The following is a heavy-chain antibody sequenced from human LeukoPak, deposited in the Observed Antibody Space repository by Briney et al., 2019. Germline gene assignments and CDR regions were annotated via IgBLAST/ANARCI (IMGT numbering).Heavy chain of an antibody. CDR3: ARGDHVRIYSESAFDI. CDR2: IIPIFGTA. Sequence: SVKVSCKASGGTFSSYAISWVRQAPGQGLEWMGGIIPIFGTANYAQKFQGRVTMTRVTSTSTVYMELSSLRSEDTAVYYCARGDHVRIYSESAFDIWGQGTRVTVSS. CDR1: GGTFSSYA. D-gene: IGHD1-26*01. J-gene: IGHJ3*02. V-gene: IGHV1-69*05.